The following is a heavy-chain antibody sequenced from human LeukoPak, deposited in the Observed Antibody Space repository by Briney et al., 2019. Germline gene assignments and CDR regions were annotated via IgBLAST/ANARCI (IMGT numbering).Heavy chain of an antibody. J-gene: IGHJ4*02. CDR1: GFTFSGYA. D-gene: IGHD6-6*01. CDR2: ISGSGGST. CDR3: AKDGYSSSYFDY. V-gene: IGHV3-23*01. Sequence: PGGSLRLSCAASGFTFSGYAMSWVRQAPGKGLEWVSAISGSGGSTYYADSVKGRFTISRDNSKNTLYLQMNSLRAEDTAVYYCAKDGYSSSYFDYWGQGTLVTVSS.